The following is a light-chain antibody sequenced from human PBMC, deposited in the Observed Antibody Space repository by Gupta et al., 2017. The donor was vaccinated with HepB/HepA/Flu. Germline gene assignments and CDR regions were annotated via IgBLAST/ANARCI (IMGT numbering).Light chain of an antibody. V-gene: IGLV2-14*03. J-gene: IGLJ2*01. CDR1: SSHVGAYNH. CDR2: DVS. CDR3: SSLTTKNSLL. Sequence: QSTLAKPASVSGSPGQSITILCTGTSSHVGAYNHVSWYQPHPDKGPNLIIYDVSLRPSGVPNRFSGSKSGNTASLTISGLQAEDEADYYCSSLTTKNSLLFGGGTKLTVL.